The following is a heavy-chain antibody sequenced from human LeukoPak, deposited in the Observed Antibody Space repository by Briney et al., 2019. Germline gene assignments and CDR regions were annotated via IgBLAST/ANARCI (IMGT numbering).Heavy chain of an antibody. D-gene: IGHD1/OR15-1a*01. CDR2: IQYDENNK. CDR3: TSEQRSMGTAFDI. CDR1: GFTFSTYV. J-gene: IGHJ3*02. V-gene: IGHV3-30*02. Sequence: GGSLRLSCAASGFTFSTYVMHWVRQAPGKGLEWVAFIQYDENNKFYADSVKGRFSISRDNSKNTLYLQMNSLRAEDTAVYYCTSEQRSMGTAFDIWGQGTMVTVSS.